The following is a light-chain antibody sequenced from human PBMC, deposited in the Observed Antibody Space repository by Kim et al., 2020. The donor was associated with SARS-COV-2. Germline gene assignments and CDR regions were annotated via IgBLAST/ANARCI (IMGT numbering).Light chain of an antibody. CDR3: QQYVSSHS. CDR1: QSVSSSF. J-gene: IGKJ2*03. V-gene: IGKV3-20*01. Sequence: EIVLTQFPGTLSLSPGERATLSCRASQSVSSSFLAWYQQKPGQAPRLLIYAASSRATGIPHRFSGSGSGTDFTLTITRLEPEDFAVYYCQQYVSSHSFGQGTKLEI. CDR2: AAS.